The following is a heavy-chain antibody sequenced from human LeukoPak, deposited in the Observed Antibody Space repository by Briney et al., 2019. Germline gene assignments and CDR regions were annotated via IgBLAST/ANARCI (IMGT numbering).Heavy chain of an antibody. D-gene: IGHD1-26*01. CDR2: INSDGSST. J-gene: IGHJ4*02. CDR3: ARGTGSYYSLDY. Sequence: PGGSLRLSCAASGFTFSSYWMHWVRHAPGKGLVWVSRINSDGSSTSYADSVKGRFTISRDNAKNTLYLQMDSLRAEDTAMYYCARGTGSYYSLDYWGQGTLVTVSS. CDR1: GFTFSSYW. V-gene: IGHV3-74*01.